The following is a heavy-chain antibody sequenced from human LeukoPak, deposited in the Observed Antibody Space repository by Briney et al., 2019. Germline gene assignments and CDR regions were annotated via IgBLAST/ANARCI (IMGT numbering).Heavy chain of an antibody. CDR2: IYSGGST. J-gene: IGHJ5*02. D-gene: IGHD6-19*01. CDR3: ARESSRAQNWFDP. CDR1: GFTVSSNY. Sequence: GGSLRLSCAASGFTVSSNYMSWVRQAPGKGLEWVSVIYSGGSTYYADSVKGRFTISRDNSKNTLYLQMNSLRAEDTAVYYCARESSRAQNWFDPWGQGTLVTVSS. V-gene: IGHV3-66*01.